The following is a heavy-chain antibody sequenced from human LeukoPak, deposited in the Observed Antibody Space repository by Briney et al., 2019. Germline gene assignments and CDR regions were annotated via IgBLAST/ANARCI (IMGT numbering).Heavy chain of an antibody. Sequence: GGSLSLSCAASGFTFSSNAMSWVRQAPGKGLEWVSIISGSGGITYYADSVKGRFTISRDNSKNTLYLQMNSLRAEDTAIYFCAKDLKRFDIWGQGTMVTVSS. CDR1: GFTFSSNA. V-gene: IGHV3-23*01. D-gene: IGHD5-24*01. J-gene: IGHJ3*02. CDR2: ISGSGGIT. CDR3: AKDLKRFDI.